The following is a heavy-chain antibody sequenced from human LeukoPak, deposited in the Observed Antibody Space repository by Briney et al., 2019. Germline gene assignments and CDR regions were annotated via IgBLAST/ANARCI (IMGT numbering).Heavy chain of an antibody. Sequence: GGPLRLSCAASGFTYSSYWMSWVRQPPGKGLEWVANINQDGSEKYFVDSVKGRFTVSRDDAKKSLYLQMNSLRDEDTAVYYCAREMNLELPASSDYYYGLDVWGQGTTVTVSS. J-gene: IGHJ6*02. D-gene: IGHD1-7*01. CDR1: GFTYSSYW. CDR2: INQDGSEK. V-gene: IGHV3-7*01. CDR3: AREMNLELPASSDYYYGLDV.